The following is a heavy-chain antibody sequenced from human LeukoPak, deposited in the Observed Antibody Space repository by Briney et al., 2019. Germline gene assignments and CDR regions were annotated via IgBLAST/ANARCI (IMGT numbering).Heavy chain of an antibody. Sequence: SETLSLTCTVSGGSISSSSYHWGWIRQPPGKGLEWIGSIYYSGSTYYNPSLKSRVTISVDTSKNQFSLKLSSVTAADTAVYYCARDRRPGIAVAPWDWFDPWGQGTLVTVSS. J-gene: IGHJ5*02. CDR2: IYYSGST. V-gene: IGHV4-39*07. CDR1: GGSISSSSYH. D-gene: IGHD6-19*01. CDR3: ARDRRPGIAVAPWDWFDP.